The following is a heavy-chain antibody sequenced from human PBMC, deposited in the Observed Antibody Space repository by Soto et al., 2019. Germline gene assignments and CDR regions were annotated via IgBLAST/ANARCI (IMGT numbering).Heavy chain of an antibody. CDR3: AGGGVRGVIARTRDYYGMDV. D-gene: IGHD3-10*01. CDR2: IYPDDSET. CDR1: GYSFLNYW. Sequence: HGESLKISCKGSGYSFLNYWIGWVRQMPGKDLEWIGIIYPDDSETRYSPSFQGQVTISADKSISTAYLQWSSLKASDTAMYYCAGGGVRGVIARTRDYYGMDVWGQGTTVTVSS. J-gene: IGHJ6*02. V-gene: IGHV5-51*01.